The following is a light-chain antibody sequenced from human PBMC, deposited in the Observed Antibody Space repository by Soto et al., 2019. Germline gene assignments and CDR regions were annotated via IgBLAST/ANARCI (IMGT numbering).Light chain of an antibody. CDR3: QQYGSSPWT. V-gene: IGKV3-20*01. CDR1: QSVSSSY. CDR2: GAS. J-gene: IGKJ1*01. Sequence: EIVLTQSPGTLSLSPGERATLSCRASQSVSSSYLAWYQQKPGQAPRLLIYGASSRATGIPDRFSGSGSGTDFTLTISRLEPEDFAVYYCQQYGSSPWTFGQRSKAAI.